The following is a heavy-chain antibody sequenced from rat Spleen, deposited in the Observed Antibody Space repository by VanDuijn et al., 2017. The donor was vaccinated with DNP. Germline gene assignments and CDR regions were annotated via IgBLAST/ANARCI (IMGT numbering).Heavy chain of an antibody. D-gene: IGHD1-2*01. V-gene: IGHV5S10*01. Sequence: EVQLVESGGGLVQPGNSLKLSCVASGFTFSDYAMAWVRQSPKTGLEWVATIIYDGTSNFYRDSVKGRFTISRDNAKGTLYLQIESLRSEETATYYCTTHGSIATISTGAMDVWGQGTSVTVSS. CDR3: TTHGSIATISTGAMDV. CDR1: GFTFSDYA. CDR2: IIYDGTSN. J-gene: IGHJ4*01.